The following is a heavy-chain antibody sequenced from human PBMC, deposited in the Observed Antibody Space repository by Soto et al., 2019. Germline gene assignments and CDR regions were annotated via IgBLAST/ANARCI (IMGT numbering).Heavy chain of an antibody. J-gene: IGHJ5*02. Sequence: QAQVVQSGAEVRKPGSSVKLSCKASEGTFNSYAIAWVRQAPGQGLEWMGGIIPYYNPPNYAQKFQDRVTITADDSTNTVSMELSSLRSDDTAVYFSARGASRWYPYFLDTWAQGTLVTVSS. CDR2: IIPYYNPP. CDR1: EGTFNSYA. D-gene: IGHD6-13*01. CDR3: ARGASRWYPYFLDT. V-gene: IGHV1-69*01.